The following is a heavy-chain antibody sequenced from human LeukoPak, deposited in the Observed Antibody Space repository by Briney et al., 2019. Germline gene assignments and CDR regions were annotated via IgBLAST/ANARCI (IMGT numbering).Heavy chain of an antibody. CDR3: DKVWGSKWFGELRYFDY. Sequence: PGGSLRLSCAASGFTFSSYAMSWGRQAPGRGREWVSAISGRGGSTYYADSVNGRFSIYRENSKNTLYLQMNSPRAEDRAVYYCDKVWGSKWFGELRYFDYWGQGTLVTVSS. CDR1: GFTFSSYA. J-gene: IGHJ4*02. CDR2: ISGRGGST. V-gene: IGHV3-23*01. D-gene: IGHD3-10*01.